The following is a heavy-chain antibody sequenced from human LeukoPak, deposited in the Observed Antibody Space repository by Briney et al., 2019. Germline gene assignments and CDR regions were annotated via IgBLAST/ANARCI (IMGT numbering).Heavy chain of an antibody. CDR3: ARGIELGIGYYYYYMDV. Sequence: ASVKVSCKSSGYTFTGCYVHWVRQAPGQGLELMGWINPNTGGTNYAQRFQGRVTMTRDTSISTAYMELSRLRSDDTAVYYCARGIELGIGYYYYYMDVWGKGTTVTTSS. D-gene: IGHD7-27*01. V-gene: IGHV1-2*02. CDR1: GYTFTGCY. CDR2: INPNTGGT. J-gene: IGHJ6*03.